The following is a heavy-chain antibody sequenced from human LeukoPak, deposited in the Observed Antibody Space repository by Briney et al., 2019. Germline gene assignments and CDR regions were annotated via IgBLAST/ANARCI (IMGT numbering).Heavy chain of an antibody. D-gene: IGHD3-9*01. CDR1: GGTLRSSV. V-gene: IGHV1-69*13. CDR2: IIPIFGTA. CDR3: ARAVSTGYGYIDY. Sequence: SVKVSPEGSGGTLRSSVISWGRQAPGQRLERMGGIIPIFGTADYAQKFQGRVTITADESTSTAYMELSSLRSEDTAVYYCARAVSTGYGYIDYWRQGTLVTVSA. J-gene: IGHJ4*02.